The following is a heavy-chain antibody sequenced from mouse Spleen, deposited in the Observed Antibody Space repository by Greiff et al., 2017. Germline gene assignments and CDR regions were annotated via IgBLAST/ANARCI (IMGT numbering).Heavy chain of an antibody. J-gene: IGHJ2*01. Sequence: QVQLQQSGAELARPGASVKLSCKASGYTFTSYGISWVKQRTGQGLEWIGEIYPRSGNTYYNEKFKGKATLTADKSSSTAYMELRSLTSEDSAVYFCARPLIYYYGSSYYFDYWGQGTTLTVSS. CDR3: ARPLIYYYGSSYYFDY. CDR1: GYTFTSYG. D-gene: IGHD1-1*01. V-gene: IGHV1-81*01. CDR2: IYPRSGNT.